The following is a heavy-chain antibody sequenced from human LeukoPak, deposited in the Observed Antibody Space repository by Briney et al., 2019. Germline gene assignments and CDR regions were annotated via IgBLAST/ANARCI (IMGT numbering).Heavy chain of an antibody. J-gene: IGHJ4*02. CDR3: ARRQWLEGGSFDY. Sequence: SETLSLTCAVYGGSFSGYYWSWIRQPPGKGLEWIGEINHSGSTNYNPSLKSRVTISVDMSKNQFSLKLSSVTAADTAVYYCARRQWLEGGSFDYWGQGTLVTVSS. CDR1: GGSFSGYY. D-gene: IGHD6-19*01. V-gene: IGHV4-34*01. CDR2: INHSGST.